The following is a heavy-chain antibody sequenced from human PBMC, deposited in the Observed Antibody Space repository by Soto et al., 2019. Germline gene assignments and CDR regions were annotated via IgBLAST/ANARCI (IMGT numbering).Heavy chain of an antibody. J-gene: IGHJ5*01. CDR3: ARLRGYSLHSIAS. CDR2: IYYSGST. V-gene: IGHV4-39*01. Sequence: LRQTPGKGLECIGSIYYSGSTYYNPSLKSRGTISVDTSKNQFSLKLSSVTAADTAVYFCARLRGYSLHSIASWRQATLIT. D-gene: IGHD5-18*01.